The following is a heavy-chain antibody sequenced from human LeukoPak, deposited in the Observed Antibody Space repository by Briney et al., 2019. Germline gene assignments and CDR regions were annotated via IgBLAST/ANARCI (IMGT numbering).Heavy chain of an antibody. Sequence: ASVKVSCKASVYTFTSYYMHWVRPAPGQGLEWMGIINPSGGSTSYAQKFQGRVTMTRDTSTSTVYMELSSLRSEDTAVYYCARSAGKFHKIDYWGQGTLVTVSS. D-gene: IGHD6-13*01. CDR3: ARSAGKFHKIDY. J-gene: IGHJ4*02. CDR1: VYTFTSYY. V-gene: IGHV1-46*03. CDR2: INPSGGST.